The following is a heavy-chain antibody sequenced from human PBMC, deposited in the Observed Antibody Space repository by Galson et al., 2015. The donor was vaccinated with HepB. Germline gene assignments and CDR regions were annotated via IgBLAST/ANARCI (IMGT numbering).Heavy chain of an antibody. D-gene: IGHD3-3*01. CDR2: TWYDGSNK. CDR1: GFTFSSYG. CDR3: ARENQYDFWSGYFGGPRYGMDV. V-gene: IGHV3-33*01. Sequence: SLRLSCAASGFTFSSYGMHWVRQAPGKGLEWVAVTWYDGSNKYYADSVKGRFTISRDNSKNTLYLQMNSLRAEDTAVYYCARENQYDFWSGYFGGPRYGMDVWGQGTTVTVSS. J-gene: IGHJ6*02.